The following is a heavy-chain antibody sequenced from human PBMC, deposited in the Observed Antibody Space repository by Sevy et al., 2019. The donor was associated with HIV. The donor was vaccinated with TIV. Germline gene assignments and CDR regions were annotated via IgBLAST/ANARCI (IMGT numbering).Heavy chain of an antibody. CDR2: ISSSSSYI. CDR1: GFTFSSYS. J-gene: IGHJ4*02. D-gene: IGHD2-15*01. V-gene: IGHV3-21*01. Sequence: GGSLRLSCAASGFTFSSYSMNWVRQAPGKGLEWDSSISSSSSYIYYADSVKGRFTISRDNAKNSLYLQMNSLRAEDTAVYYCATFSRGPSGGTLDYWGQGTLVTVSS. CDR3: ATFSRGPSGGTLDY.